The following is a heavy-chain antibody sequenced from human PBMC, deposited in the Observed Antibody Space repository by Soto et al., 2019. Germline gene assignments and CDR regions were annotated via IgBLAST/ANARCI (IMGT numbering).Heavy chain of an antibody. CDR3: ARGGPAYGDWGY. D-gene: IGHD4-17*01. CDR1: GFTFSNYW. J-gene: IGHJ4*02. Sequence: EVQLVESGGGLVQPGGSLRLSCAASGFTFSNYWMHWVRQAPGKGLVWVSRINGDGSSTPYADSVKGRFTVSRDNAKNTLYLQMNSPRAEDTAVCYCARGGPAYGDWGYWGQGTLVTVSS. V-gene: IGHV3-74*01. CDR2: INGDGSST.